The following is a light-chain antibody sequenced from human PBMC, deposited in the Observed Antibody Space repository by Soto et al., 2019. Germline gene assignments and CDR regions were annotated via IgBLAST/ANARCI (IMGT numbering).Light chain of an antibody. CDR3: QQYISYPCT. CDR2: WTS. CDR1: QSIGLY. Sequence: DIQMTQSPSTLSGSVGDRVTITCRASQSIGLYLAWYQQKTGRAPKILIYWTSGLESGVPSRFSASGSGTEFTLTISSLQPDDFATYYCQQYISYPCTFGQGTKVEI. J-gene: IGKJ1*01. V-gene: IGKV1-5*03.